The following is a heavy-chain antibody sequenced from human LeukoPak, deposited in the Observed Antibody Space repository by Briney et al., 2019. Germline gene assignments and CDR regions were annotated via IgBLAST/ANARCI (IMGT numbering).Heavy chain of an antibody. D-gene: IGHD1-26*01. V-gene: IGHV3-23*01. CDR1: GFTFSSYA. Sequence: GGSLRRSCAASGFTFSSYAMSWVRQAPGKGLEWVSAISGSGGSTYYADSVKGRFTISRDNSKNTLYLQMNSLRAEDTAVYYCATSNSGSYGLYWYFDLWGRGTLVTVSS. CDR3: ATSNSGSYGLYWYFDL. J-gene: IGHJ2*01. CDR2: ISGSGGST.